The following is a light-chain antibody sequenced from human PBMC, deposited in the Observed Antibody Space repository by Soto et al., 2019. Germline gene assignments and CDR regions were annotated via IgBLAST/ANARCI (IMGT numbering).Light chain of an antibody. CDR2: DVN. V-gene: IGLV2-8*01. CDR3: SSYAGTSAVVV. Sequence: QSALTQPPSASGSPGQSVTISCTGTISDIGIYNYVSWHQQHPGKAPKLIIFDVNKRPPGVPDRFSGSKSGNTASLTVSGLQAEDEADYFCSSYAGTSAVVVFGGGTQLTVL. CDR1: ISDIGIYNY. J-gene: IGLJ2*01.